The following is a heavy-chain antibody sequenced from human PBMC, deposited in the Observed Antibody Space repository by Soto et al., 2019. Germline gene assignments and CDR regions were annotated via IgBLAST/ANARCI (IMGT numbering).Heavy chain of an antibody. Sequence: TSETLSLTCAVSGGSISSTNWWSWVRQPPGKGLEWIGEIYHSGSTNYNPSLKSRVTISVDKSKNQFSLKLSSVTAADTAVYYCAREGYDYYYYYGMDVWGQGTTVTVSS. CDR1: GGSISSTNW. J-gene: IGHJ6*02. CDR2: IYHSGST. V-gene: IGHV4-4*02. CDR3: AREGYDYYYYYGMDV. D-gene: IGHD6-13*01.